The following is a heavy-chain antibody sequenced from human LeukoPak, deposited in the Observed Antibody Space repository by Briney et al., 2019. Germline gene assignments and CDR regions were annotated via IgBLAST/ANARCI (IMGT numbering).Heavy chain of an antibody. CDR3: ARDLASRSFDY. CDR2: INTVSSYI. V-gene: IGHV3-11*06. D-gene: IGHD5-24*01. Sequence: GGSLRLSCAAPGFTLSDSYMSWIRQAPGKGLEWVSSINTVSSYIKYADSVKGRFTISRDNAKNSLYLQMNSLRAEDTAVFYCARDLASRSFDYWGQGTLATVSS. CDR1: GFTLSDSY. J-gene: IGHJ4*02.